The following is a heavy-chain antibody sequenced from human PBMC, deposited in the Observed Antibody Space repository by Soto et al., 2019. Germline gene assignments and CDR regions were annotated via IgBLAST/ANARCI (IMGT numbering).Heavy chain of an antibody. Sequence: GGSLRLSCAASGFTFSSYAMSWVRQAPGKGLEWVSAISGSGGSTYYADSVKGRFTISRDNSKNTLYLQMNSLRAEDTAVYYCARPGGLERRFAAFDIWGQGTMVTVSS. J-gene: IGHJ3*02. D-gene: IGHD3-10*01. V-gene: IGHV3-23*01. CDR2: ISGSGGST. CDR1: GFTFSSYA. CDR3: ARPGGLERRFAAFDI.